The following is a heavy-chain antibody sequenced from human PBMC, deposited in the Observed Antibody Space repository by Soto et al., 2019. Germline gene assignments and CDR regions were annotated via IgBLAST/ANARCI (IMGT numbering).Heavy chain of an antibody. J-gene: IGHJ5*02. CDR2: IYHSGST. CDR3: ARGVMVELRRGNQNWFEH. D-gene: IGHD1-7*01. CDR1: GYSISSGYY. Sequence: SETLSLTCAVSGYSISSGYYWGWIRRPPGKGLEWIGSIYHSGSTYYNPSLKSRVTISVDTSKNQFSLKLSSVTAADTAVYYCARGVMVELRRGNQNWFEHWGKGNLVTVSA. V-gene: IGHV4-38-2*01.